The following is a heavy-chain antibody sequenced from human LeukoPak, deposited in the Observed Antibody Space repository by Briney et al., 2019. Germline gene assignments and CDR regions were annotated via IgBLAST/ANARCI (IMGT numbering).Heavy chain of an antibody. CDR1: GFTFDDYA. D-gene: IGHD3-3*01. CDR3: AKDGMSGYYTGIDV. J-gene: IGHJ6*04. Sequence: PGRSLRLSCAASGFTFDDYAMHWVRRAPGKGLEWVSGISWNSGSIGYADSVKGRFTISRDNAKNSLYLQMNSLRAEDTALYYCAKDGMSGYYTGIDVWGKGTTVTVSS. CDR2: ISWNSGSI. V-gene: IGHV3-9*01.